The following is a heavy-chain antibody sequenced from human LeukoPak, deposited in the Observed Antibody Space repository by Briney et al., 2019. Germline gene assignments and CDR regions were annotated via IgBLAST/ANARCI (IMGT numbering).Heavy chain of an antibody. Sequence: ASVTVSFTASGYTFTCFYIHWVRQAPGQGLEWMGWINSNSGGTNYAQKFQGRVTMTRDSSISTAYMELSRLSSDDTAVYYCATARDILTTISVGGFDYWGQGTLVTVSS. J-gene: IGHJ4*02. V-gene: IGHV1-2*02. CDR2: INSNSGGT. CDR3: ATARDILTTISVGGFDY. CDR1: GYTFTCFY. D-gene: IGHD5-12*01.